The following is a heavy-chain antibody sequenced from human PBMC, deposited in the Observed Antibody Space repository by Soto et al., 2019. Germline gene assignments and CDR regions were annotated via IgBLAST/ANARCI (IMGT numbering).Heavy chain of an antibody. CDR2: IIPIFGTA. CDR3: ATGYDRSGYTNLDY. CDR1: VGTFSSYA. D-gene: IGHD3-22*01. J-gene: IGHJ4*02. V-gene: IGHV1-69*13. Sequence: ASVKVSCKASVGTFSSYAISWVRQAPGQGLEWMGGIIPIFGTANYAQKFQGRVTITADESTSTAYMELSSLRSEDTAVYYCATGYDRSGYTNLDYWGQGTLVTVSS.